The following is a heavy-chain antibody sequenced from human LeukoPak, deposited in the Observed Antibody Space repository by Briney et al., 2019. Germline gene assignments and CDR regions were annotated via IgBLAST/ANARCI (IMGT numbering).Heavy chain of an antibody. CDR2: ISSRSRDV. D-gene: IGHD3-10*01. J-gene: IGHJ1*01. Sequence: PGGSLRLSCAASGFIFSSYNMNWVRQAPGKGLEWVSSISSRSRDVYYADSVKGRFTISRDNTKSSLFLQMDSLRAEDTAVYYCARDSLAVRGVIITIQHWGQGTLVTVSS. V-gene: IGHV3-21*06. CDR3: ARDSLAVRGVIITIQH. CDR1: GFIFSSYN.